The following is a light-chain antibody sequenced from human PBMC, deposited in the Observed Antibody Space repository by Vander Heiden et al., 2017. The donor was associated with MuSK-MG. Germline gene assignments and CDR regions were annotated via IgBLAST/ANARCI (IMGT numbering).Light chain of an antibody. V-gene: IGKV2-28*01. CDR1: QSLLHRNGYNH. CDR3: MQALQSPRT. CDR2: LGS. J-gene: IGKJ1*01. Sequence: DIVMTQSPLSLPVTPGEPASISCRSSQSLLHRNGYNHLDWYLQKPGQSPQLLIYLGSNRASGVPDRFSGSGSGTDFTLRISRVEAEDVGAYYCMQALQSPRTFGQGTKVEIK.